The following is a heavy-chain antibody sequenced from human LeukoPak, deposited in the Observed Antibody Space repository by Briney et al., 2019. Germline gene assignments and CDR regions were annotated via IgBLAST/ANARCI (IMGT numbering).Heavy chain of an antibody. J-gene: IGHJ4*02. D-gene: IGHD2-15*01. CDR1: GFRYNHFC. V-gene: IGHV3-7*01. CDR3: AREDGYCGGGNCYSYFDS. CDR2: IKNTGSET. Sequence: KPGGPLRLSCDASGFRYNHFCISCVREAPEKGGEWVVYIKNTGSETYYVDSVKGRFTITRDNTRNSLFLQMYSLRAEDTAVYFCAREDGYCGGGNCYSYFDSWGQGTLVTVSS.